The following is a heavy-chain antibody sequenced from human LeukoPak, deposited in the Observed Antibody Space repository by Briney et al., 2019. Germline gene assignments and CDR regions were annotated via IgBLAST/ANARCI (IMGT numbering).Heavy chain of an antibody. CDR3: AKEDGDKGPFDS. Sequence: PGRSLRLSCAASGLSVDDYAMHWVRQAPGKGLEWVSGISWNSGSVGYADSVKGRFTISRDNAKNSLYLQMNSLRTEDTALYYCAKEDGDKGPFDSWGQGTLVTVSS. J-gene: IGHJ4*02. V-gene: IGHV3-9*01. CDR1: GLSVDDYA. D-gene: IGHD4-23*01. CDR2: ISWNSGSV.